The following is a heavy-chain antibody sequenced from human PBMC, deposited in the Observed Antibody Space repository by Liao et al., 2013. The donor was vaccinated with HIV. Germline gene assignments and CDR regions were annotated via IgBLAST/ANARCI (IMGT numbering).Heavy chain of an antibody. CDR1: GGSISSSSYY. J-gene: IGHJ4*02. Sequence: QLQLQESGPGLVKPSETLSLTCTVSGGSISSSSYYWGWIRQPPGKGLEWIGSASYSGSTYYNPSLKSRVTISVDTSKNHFSLKLSSVTAADTAVYYCARETDDFWSGYSDWGQGTLVTVSS. CDR2: ASYSGST. D-gene: IGHD3-3*01. CDR3: ARETDDFWSGYSD. V-gene: IGHV4-39*07.